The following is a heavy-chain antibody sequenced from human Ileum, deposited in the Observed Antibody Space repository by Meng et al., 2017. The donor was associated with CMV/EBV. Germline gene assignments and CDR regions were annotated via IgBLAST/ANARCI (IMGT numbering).Heavy chain of an antibody. D-gene: IGHD3-3*01. CDR2: IRGDDST. CDR1: GVSVRTNY. V-gene: IGHV3-53*01. J-gene: IGHJ4*02. Sequence: GESLKISCVASGVSVRTNYMSWVRQAPGKGLEWVSFIRGDDSTSYTDSVQGRFTISRDNSKNTVYLQMNSLRAEDTAVYYCAGVDLPSTFSFSLWGQGARVTVSS. CDR3: AGVDLPSTFSFSL.